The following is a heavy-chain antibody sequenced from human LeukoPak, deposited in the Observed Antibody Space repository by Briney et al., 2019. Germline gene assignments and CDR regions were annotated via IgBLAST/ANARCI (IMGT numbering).Heavy chain of an antibody. Sequence: SETLSLTCAVYGGSFSGYYWSWIRQPPGKGLEWIGEINHSGCTNYNPSLKSRVTISVDTSKNQFSLKLSSVTAADTAVYYCARGLRITIFGVGTKFDPWGQGTLVTVSS. D-gene: IGHD3-3*01. CDR3: ARGLRITIFGVGTKFDP. CDR1: GGSFSGYY. J-gene: IGHJ5*02. CDR2: INHSGCT. V-gene: IGHV4-34*01.